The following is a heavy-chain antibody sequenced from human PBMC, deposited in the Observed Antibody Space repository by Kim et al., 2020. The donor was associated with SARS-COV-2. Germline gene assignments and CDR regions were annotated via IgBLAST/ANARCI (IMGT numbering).Heavy chain of an antibody. J-gene: IGHJ4*02. V-gene: IGHV1-58*01. D-gene: IGHD3-22*01. Sequence: PKFQERVTITRDMSTSTAYMELSSLRSEDTAVYYCAAHNHYYDSSGYLDYWGQGTLVTVSS. CDR3: AAHNHYYDSSGYLDY.